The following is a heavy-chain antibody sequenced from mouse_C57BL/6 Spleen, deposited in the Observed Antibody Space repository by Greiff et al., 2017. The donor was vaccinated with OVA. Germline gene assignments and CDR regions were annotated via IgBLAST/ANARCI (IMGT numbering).Heavy chain of an antibody. Sequence: QVQLKQPGAELVMPGASVKLSCKASGYTFTSYWMHWVKQRPGQGLEWIGEIDPSDSYTNYNQKFKGKSTLTVDKSSSTAYMQLSSLTSEDSAVYYCARGRDGGYFDVWGTGTTVTVSS. CDR3: ARGRDGGYFDV. CDR1: GYTFTSYW. V-gene: IGHV1-69*01. D-gene: IGHD3-3*01. J-gene: IGHJ1*03. CDR2: IDPSDSYT.